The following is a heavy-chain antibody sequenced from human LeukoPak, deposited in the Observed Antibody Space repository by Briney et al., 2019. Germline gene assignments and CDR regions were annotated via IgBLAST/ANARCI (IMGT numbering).Heavy chain of an antibody. D-gene: IGHD3-9*01. J-gene: IGHJ4*02. CDR2: INAGNGNT. CDR1: GYTFTSYA. V-gene: IGHV1-3*01. CDR3: ARWALTGYYRALEY. Sequence: ASVKVSCKASGYTFTSYAMHWVRQAPGQRLEWMGWINAGNGNTKYSQQFQGRVTITRDTSASTAYMELSSLRSEDTAVYYCARWALTGYYRALEYWGQGTLVTVSS.